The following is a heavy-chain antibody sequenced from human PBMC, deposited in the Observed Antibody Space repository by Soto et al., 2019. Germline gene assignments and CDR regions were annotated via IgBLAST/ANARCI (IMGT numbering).Heavy chain of an antibody. Sequence: EVQLVESGGGLVKPGGSLRLSRAASGFTFSSYSMNWVRQAPGKGLEWVSSISSSSSYIYYADSVKGRFTISRDNAKNSLYLQMNSLRAEDTAVYYCARDSDIVVVVAATPFDYWGQGTLVTVSS. CDR1: GFTFSSYS. CDR2: ISSSSSYI. J-gene: IGHJ4*02. D-gene: IGHD2-15*01. CDR3: ARDSDIVVVVAATPFDY. V-gene: IGHV3-21*01.